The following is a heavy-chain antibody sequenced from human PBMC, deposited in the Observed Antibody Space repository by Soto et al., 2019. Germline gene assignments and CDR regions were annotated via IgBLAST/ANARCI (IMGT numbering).Heavy chain of an antibody. CDR1: GYSFTSYW. J-gene: IGHJ6*02. V-gene: IGHV5-10-1*01. Sequence: GESLKISCKGSGYSFTSYWISWVRQMPGKGLEWMGSIGASDTDTNYSPSFQSHGTTSADKSISTAYLQWISLKASETAMYYCAGLPSEGVYCYFGMDVWGQGTTVTVSS. CDR3: AGLPSEGVYCYFGMDV. CDR2: IGASDTDT. D-gene: IGHD4-17*01.